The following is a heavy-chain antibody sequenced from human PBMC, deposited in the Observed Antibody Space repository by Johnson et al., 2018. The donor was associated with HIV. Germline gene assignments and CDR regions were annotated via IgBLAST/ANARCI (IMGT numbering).Heavy chain of an antibody. CDR2: IYSGGST. D-gene: IGHD6-19*01. V-gene: IGHV3-66*01. CDR3: ARSGNRQWLVRGAFDI. J-gene: IGHJ3*02. CDR1: GFTVSSNY. Sequence: VQLVESGGGLVQPGGSLRLPCAASGFTVSSNYMSWVRQAPGKGLEWVSVIYSGGSTYYADSVKGSFTISRDNSKNTLYLQMNSLRAEDTAVYYCARSGNRQWLVRGAFDIWGQGTMVTVSS.